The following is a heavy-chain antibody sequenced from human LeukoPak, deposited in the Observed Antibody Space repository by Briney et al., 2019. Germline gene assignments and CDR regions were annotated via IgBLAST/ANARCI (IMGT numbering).Heavy chain of an antibody. Sequence: GTSVKVSCRASGYTFTDYYMHWVRQAPGQGLEWMGWITPNGGGTNYAQKFQDRVTMTRDTSISTAYLELSTLRSDDTAVYFCRWYGSGRSFDIWGQGTMVTVSS. CDR1: GYTFTDYY. CDR3: RWYGSGRSFDI. D-gene: IGHD3-10*01. CDR2: ITPNGGGT. V-gene: IGHV1-2*02. J-gene: IGHJ3*02.